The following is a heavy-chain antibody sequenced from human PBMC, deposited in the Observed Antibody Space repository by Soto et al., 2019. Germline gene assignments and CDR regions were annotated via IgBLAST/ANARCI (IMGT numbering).Heavy chain of an antibody. J-gene: IGHJ6*02. CDR2: INDSGTT. V-gene: IGHV4-34*01. Sequence: SETLSLTCAIYGGSFSGFYWSWIRQPPGKGLEWIGEINDSGTTNYNPSLKSRVTISADTSKTHFSLRLTSVTAADTAVYYYARETSQNVYSHYGMDVWGQGTTVTVSS. CDR3: ARETSQNVYSHYGMDV. CDR1: GGSFSGFY.